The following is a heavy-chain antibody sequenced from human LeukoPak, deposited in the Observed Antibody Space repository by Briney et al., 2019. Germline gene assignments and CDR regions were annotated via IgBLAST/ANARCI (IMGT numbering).Heavy chain of an antibody. CDR2: IYPGDSDT. D-gene: IGHD3-22*01. Sequence: RGESLKISCKGFGYSFTSYWIGWVRQMPGKGLEWMGIIYPGDSDTRYSPSFQGQVTISADKSINTAYLQWNSLKASDTAMYYCARHVDSSSWENFDYWGQGTLVTVSS. J-gene: IGHJ4*02. V-gene: IGHV5-51*01. CDR1: GYSFTSYW. CDR3: ARHVDSSSWENFDY.